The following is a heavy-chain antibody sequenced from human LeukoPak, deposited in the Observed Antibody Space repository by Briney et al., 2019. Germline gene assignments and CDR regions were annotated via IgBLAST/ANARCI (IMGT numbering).Heavy chain of an antibody. CDR2: ISSSGSTI. CDR3: ASRRFNHYPVDY. CDR1: GFTFSDYY. J-gene: IGHJ4*02. Sequence: GGSLRLSCAASGFTFSDYYMSWIRQAPGKGLEWVSYISSSGSTIYYADSVKGRFTISRDNAKNSLYLQMNSLRAEDTAVYYCASRRFNHYPVDYWGQGTLVTVSS. V-gene: IGHV3-11*04. D-gene: IGHD3-10*01.